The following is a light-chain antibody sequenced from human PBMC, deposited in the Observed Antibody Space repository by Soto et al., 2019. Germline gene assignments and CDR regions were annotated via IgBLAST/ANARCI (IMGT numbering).Light chain of an antibody. CDR3: QQYDKIPPYT. CDR1: QDISNY. V-gene: IGKV1-33*01. CDR2: DAS. J-gene: IGKJ2*01. Sequence: DIQMTQSPSSLSASVGDRVTITCQASQDISNYLNWYQQKPGKAPKLLIYDASNVETGVPSRFSGSGSGTDFTFTISSLQPEDIATYYCQQYDKIPPYTFGQGTKLEIK.